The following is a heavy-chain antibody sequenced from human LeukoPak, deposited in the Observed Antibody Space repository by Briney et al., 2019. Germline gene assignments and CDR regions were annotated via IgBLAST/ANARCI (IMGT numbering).Heavy chain of an antibody. CDR3: ARGASCGGDCYWEDYYYYGTDV. CDR2: ISDSGTT. J-gene: IGHJ6*02. CDR1: GESFSGYY. V-gene: IGHV4-34*01. Sequence: SETLSLTCAVYGESFSGYYWSWIRQPPGKRLEWIGEISDSGTTKYSPSLKSRVTISVDTSKNQFSLKLSSVTAADTAVYYCARGASCGGDCYWEDYYYYGTDVWGQGTTVTVSS. D-gene: IGHD2-21*02.